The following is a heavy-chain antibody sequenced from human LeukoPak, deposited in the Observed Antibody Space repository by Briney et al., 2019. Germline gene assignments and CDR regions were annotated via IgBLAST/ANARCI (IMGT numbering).Heavy chain of an antibody. J-gene: IGHJ4*02. Sequence: RPSETLSLTCAAYGGSFSGYYWSWIRQPPGKGLEWIGEINHSGSTNYNPSLKSRVTISVDTSKNQFSLKLSSVTAADTAVYYCARGRPLYSSSWTSDYWGQGTLVTVSS. CDR2: INHSGST. D-gene: IGHD6-13*01. CDR1: GGSFSGYY. V-gene: IGHV4-34*01. CDR3: ARGRPLYSSSWTSDY.